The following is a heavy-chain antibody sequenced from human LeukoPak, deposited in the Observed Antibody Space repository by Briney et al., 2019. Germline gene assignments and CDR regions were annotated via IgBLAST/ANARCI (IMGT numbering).Heavy chain of an antibody. V-gene: IGHV3-48*01. CDR1: GLTFSSYS. D-gene: IGHD2-15*01. CDR3: AVGYCSGGSCYFFDY. CDR2: ISSSSSTI. Sequence: GGSLRLSCAASGLTFSSYSMNWVRQAPGKGLEWVSYISSSSSTIYYADSVKGRFTISRDNAKNSLYLHMNSLRAEDTAVYYCAVGYCSGGSCYFFDYWGQGTLVTVSS. J-gene: IGHJ4*02.